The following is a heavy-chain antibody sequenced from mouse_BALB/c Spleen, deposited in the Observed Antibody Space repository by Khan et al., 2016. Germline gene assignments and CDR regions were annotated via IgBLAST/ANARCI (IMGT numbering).Heavy chain of an antibody. D-gene: IGHD2-1*01. J-gene: IGHJ2*01. CDR3: ATQRDGNYDYFDC. CDR1: GYAFSSYW. CDR2: IYPGDGDT. V-gene: IGHV1-80*01. Sequence: QVQLQQSGAELVRPGSSVKISCKASGYAFSSYWMNWVKQRPGQGLEWIGQIYPGDGDTNYNGKFKGKATLTADKPSSTAYMQLSSRTSEDSAVYFCATQRDGNYDYFDCGAQGTTLTVSS.